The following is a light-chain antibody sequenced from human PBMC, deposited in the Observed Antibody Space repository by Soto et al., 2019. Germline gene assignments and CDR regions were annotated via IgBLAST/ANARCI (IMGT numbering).Light chain of an antibody. V-gene: IGKV1-16*02. CDR3: LQYIAFPPT. CDR2: SAS. Sequence: DIQMTQSPSSLAASVGDRVTITCRASQDISNHLAWFHQKPGKAPKSLIYSASTLQSGVPSKFSGGGYGTEFTLTISSLQPEDFATYYCLQYIAFPPTFGQGTRLEIK. J-gene: IGKJ5*01. CDR1: QDISNH.